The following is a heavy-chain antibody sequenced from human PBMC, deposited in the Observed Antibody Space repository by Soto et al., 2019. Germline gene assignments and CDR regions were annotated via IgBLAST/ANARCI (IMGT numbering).Heavy chain of an antibody. J-gene: IGHJ5*02. CDR3: ARVAIVNWFDP. D-gene: IGHD2-21*01. V-gene: IGHV4-59*01. CDR1: GGSISSYY. Sequence: QVQLQESGPGLVKPSETLSLTCTVSGGSISSYYWSWIRQPPGKGLEWIGYIYYSGSTNYNPSHKSRVTISVATSKNPFSLKLSSVTAADTAVYYGARVAIVNWFDPWGQGTLVTVSS. CDR2: IYYSGST.